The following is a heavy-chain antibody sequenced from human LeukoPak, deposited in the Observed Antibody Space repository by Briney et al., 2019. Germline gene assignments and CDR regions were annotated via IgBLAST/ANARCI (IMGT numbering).Heavy chain of an antibody. CDR3: ARVFARGGEISGSYYYY. J-gene: IGHJ4*02. D-gene: IGHD1-26*01. CDR1: GYTFTGYY. V-gene: IGHV1-2*02. Sequence: ASVKVSCKASGYTFTGYYMHWVRQAPGQGLEWMGWINPNSGGTNYAQKFQGRVTMTRDTSISTAYMEMSSLRPEDTAVYYCARVFARGGEISGSYYYYWGQGTLVTVSS. CDR2: INPNSGGT.